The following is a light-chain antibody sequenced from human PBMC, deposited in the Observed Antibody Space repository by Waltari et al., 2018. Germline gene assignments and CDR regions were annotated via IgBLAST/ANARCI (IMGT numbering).Light chain of an antibody. Sequence: DIVMTQSPDPLTVSLGERATIHCKSSHSLLYYSNNKNYISWYQQKPGQAPKLLIYWASTRDSGVPDRFSGSGSETDFTLTISSLQAEDVAVYHCHQYFAPPYTFGRGTKLEIK. CDR2: WAS. CDR1: HSLLYYSNNKNY. CDR3: HQYFAPPYT. J-gene: IGKJ2*01. V-gene: IGKV4-1*01.